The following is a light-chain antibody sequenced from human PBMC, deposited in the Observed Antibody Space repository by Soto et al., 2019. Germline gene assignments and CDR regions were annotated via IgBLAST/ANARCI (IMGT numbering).Light chain of an antibody. V-gene: IGLV2-11*01. CDR3: GSYAGTYTLV. Sequence: QSALTQPRSVSGSPGQSVTISCTGTSTDVGGYNYVSWYQQYPGKAPKLMISDVSERPSGVPDRFSGSKSGNTASLTISGLQAEDEADYYCGSYAGTYTLVFGGGTKLTVL. CDR2: DVS. CDR1: STDVGGYNY. J-gene: IGLJ2*01.